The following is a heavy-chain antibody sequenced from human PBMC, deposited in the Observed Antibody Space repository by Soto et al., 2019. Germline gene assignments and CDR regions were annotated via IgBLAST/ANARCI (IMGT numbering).Heavy chain of an antibody. CDR2: INHSGST. J-gene: IGHJ1*01. D-gene: IGHD3-22*01. Sequence: XETLSLTCSFYVGSFSGYDWSWIRQPPGKGLEWIGEINHSGSTNYNPSLKSRVTISVDTSKNQFSLKLSSVTAADTAVYYCARSRDYYDSSGYSGPFEYFQQRGQGTLVSVSS. V-gene: IGHV4-34*01. CDR1: VGSFSGYD. CDR3: ARSRDYYDSSGYSGPFEYFQQ.